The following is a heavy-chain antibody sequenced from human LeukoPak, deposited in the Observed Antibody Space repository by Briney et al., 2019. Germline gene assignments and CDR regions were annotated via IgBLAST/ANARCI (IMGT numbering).Heavy chain of an antibody. V-gene: IGHV1-46*01. Sequence: GASVKVSFKASGYTFTSYYMHWVRQAPGQGLEWMGIINPSGGSTSYAQKFQGRVTMTRDTSTSTVYMELSSLRSEDTAVYYCARDLKGYSGSYPPGYWGQGTLVTVSS. CDR2: INPSGGST. D-gene: IGHD1-26*01. J-gene: IGHJ4*02. CDR3: ARDLKGYSGSYPPGY. CDR1: GYTFTSYY.